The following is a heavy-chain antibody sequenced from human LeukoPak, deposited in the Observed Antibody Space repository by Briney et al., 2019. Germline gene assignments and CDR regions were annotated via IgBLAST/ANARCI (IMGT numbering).Heavy chain of an antibody. J-gene: IGHJ4*02. CDR1: GGSFSGYY. CDR2: INHSGST. V-gene: IGHV4-34*01. Sequence: SGTLSLTCAVYGGSFSGYYWSWIRQPPGKGLEWIGEINHSGSTNYNPSLKSRVTISVDTSKNQFSLKLSSVTAADTAVYYCARLFYDSVWGSDRLHYPFDYWGQGNLVTVSS. CDR3: ARLFYDSVWGSDRLHYPFDY. D-gene: IGHD3-16*02.